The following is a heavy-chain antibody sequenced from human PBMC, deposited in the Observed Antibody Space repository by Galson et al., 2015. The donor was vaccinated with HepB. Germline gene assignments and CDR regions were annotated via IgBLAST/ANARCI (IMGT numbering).Heavy chain of an antibody. CDR3: ARDRYYYDRKLDY. V-gene: IGHV1-69*13. CDR2: IIPIFGTA. Sequence: SVKVSCKASGGTFSSYAISWVRQAPGQGLEWMGGIIPIFGTANYAQKFQGRVTITADESTSTAYMELSSLRSEDTAVYYCARDRYYYDRKLDYWGQGTLVTVSS. CDR1: GGTFSSYA. J-gene: IGHJ4*02. D-gene: IGHD3-22*01.